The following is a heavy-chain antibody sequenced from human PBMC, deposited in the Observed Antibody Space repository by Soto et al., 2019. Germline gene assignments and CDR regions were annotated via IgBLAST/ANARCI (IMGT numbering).Heavy chain of an antibody. J-gene: IGHJ1*01. V-gene: IGHV3-30-3*01. CDR3: ARDRHRPRALNCFQH. CDR2: ISYDGSNK. Sequence: QVQLVESGGGVVQPGRSLRLSCAASGFTFSSYAMHWVRQAPGKGLEWVAVISYDGSNKYYADSVKGRFTISRDNSKNTLYLQMNSLRAEDTAVYYCARDRHRPRALNCFQHWGQGTLVTVSS. CDR1: GFTFSSYA.